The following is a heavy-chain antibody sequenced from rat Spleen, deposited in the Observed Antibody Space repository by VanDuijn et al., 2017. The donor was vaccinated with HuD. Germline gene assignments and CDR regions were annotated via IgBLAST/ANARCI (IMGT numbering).Heavy chain of an antibody. Sequence: EVQLQESGPGLVKPSQSLSLTCSVTGYSITSSYRWSWIREFPGNKLEWMGYINSAGSTNYNPSLKSRISITRDTSKNQFFLQVNSVTTEDTATYYCARDNNYKAYWGQGVMVTVSS. CDR2: INSAGST. CDR1: GYSITSSYR. CDR3: ARDNNYKAY. J-gene: IGHJ2*01. V-gene: IGHV3-3*01. D-gene: IGHD1-10*01.